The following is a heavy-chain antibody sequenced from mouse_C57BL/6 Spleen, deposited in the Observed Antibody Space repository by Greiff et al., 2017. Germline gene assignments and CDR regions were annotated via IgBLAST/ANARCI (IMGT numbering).Heavy chain of an antibody. J-gene: IGHJ2*01. CDR2: ISSGSSTI. CDR1: GFTFSDYG. CDR3: ARRSGTIFDY. V-gene: IGHV5-17*01. Sequence: EVKLMESGGGLVKPGGSLKLSCAASGFTFSDYGMHWARPAPEKGLEWVAYISSGSSTIYYADTVKGRFTISRDNAKNTLFLQMTSLRSEDTAMYYWARRSGTIFDYWGQGTTLTVSS. D-gene: IGHD4-1*01.